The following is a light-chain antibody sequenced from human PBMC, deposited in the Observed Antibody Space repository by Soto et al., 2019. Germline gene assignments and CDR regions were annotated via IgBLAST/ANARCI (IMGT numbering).Light chain of an antibody. Sequence: EIVLTQSPGTLSLSPGERATLSCRASQSVSSSYLAWYQQKPGQAPRLLIYGASSRATGIPDRFSGSGSGTDFTLTISSLQPEDFATYYCLQDHNSPWTLGQGTKVDIK. CDR3: LQDHNSPWT. CDR2: GAS. J-gene: IGKJ1*01. CDR1: QSVSSSY. V-gene: IGKV3-20*01.